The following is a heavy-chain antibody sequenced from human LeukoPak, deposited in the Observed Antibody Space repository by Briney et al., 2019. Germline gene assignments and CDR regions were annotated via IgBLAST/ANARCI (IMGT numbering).Heavy chain of an antibody. V-gene: IGHV2-26*01. J-gene: IGHJ5*02. D-gene: IGHD6-13*01. Sequence: SGPTLVNPTETLTLTCTVSGFSLSNARMGVSWIRQPPGKALEWPAHIFSNDEKSYSTSLKSRLTISKDTSKSQVVLTMTNMDPVDTATYYCARIPQPDSSSWYCWFDPWGQGTLVTVSS. CDR3: ARIPQPDSSSWYCWFDP. CDR1: GFSLSNARMG. CDR2: IFSNDEK.